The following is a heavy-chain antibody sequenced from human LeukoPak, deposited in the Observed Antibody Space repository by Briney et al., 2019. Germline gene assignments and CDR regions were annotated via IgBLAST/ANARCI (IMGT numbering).Heavy chain of an antibody. V-gene: IGHV4-61*02. D-gene: IGHD1-26*01. CDR2: IYATGST. Sequence: SETLSLTCTVSGDSFSSVSYYWSWIRQPAGKGLEWIGRIYATGSTNYNPSLKSRVTISVDTSKNQFSLKLSSVTAANTAVYYCARGGLLNWFDPWGQGTLVTVSS. CDR3: ARGGLLNWFDP. J-gene: IGHJ5*02. CDR1: GDSFSSVSYY.